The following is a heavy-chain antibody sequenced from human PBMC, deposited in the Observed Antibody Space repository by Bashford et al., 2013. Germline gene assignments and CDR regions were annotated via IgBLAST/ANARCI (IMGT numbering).Heavy chain of an antibody. CDR2: ISGSGGST. Sequence: VRQAPGKGLEWVSGISGSGGSTYYADSVKGRFTISRDNSKNTLYLQMNSLRAEDTAVYYCAKAGTRVSFNYYYGMDVWGQGTTVTVSS. V-gene: IGHV3-23*01. D-gene: IGHD4-11*01. J-gene: IGHJ6*02. CDR3: AKAGTRVSFNYYYGMDV.